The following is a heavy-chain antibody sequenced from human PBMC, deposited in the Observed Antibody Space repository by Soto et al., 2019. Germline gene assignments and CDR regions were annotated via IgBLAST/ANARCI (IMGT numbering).Heavy chain of an antibody. V-gene: IGHV1-2*04. CDR3: ARSGIAAAGISSFPTNYYGMDV. J-gene: IGHJ6*02. D-gene: IGHD6-13*01. Sequence: ASVKVSCKASGYTFTGYYMHWVRQAPGQGLEWMGWINPNSGGTNYAQKFQGWVTMTRDTSISTAYMELSRLRSDDTAVYYCARSGIAAAGISSFPTNYYGMDVWGQGTTVTVSS. CDR2: INPNSGGT. CDR1: GYTFTGYY.